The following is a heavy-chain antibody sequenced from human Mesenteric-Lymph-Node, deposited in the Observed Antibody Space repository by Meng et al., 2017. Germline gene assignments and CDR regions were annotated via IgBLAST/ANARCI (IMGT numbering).Heavy chain of an antibody. V-gene: IGHV3-30*19. D-gene: IGHD6-13*01. Sequence: GESLKISCAASGFTFSSYGMHWVRQAPGKGLEWVAVISYDGSNKYYADSVKGRFTISRDNSQNTLYLQMNSLRAEDTAVYYCAREKQQLFDGVAFDPWGQGTLVTVSS. CDR1: GFTFSSYG. CDR3: AREKQQLFDGVAFDP. J-gene: IGHJ5*02. CDR2: ISYDGSNK.